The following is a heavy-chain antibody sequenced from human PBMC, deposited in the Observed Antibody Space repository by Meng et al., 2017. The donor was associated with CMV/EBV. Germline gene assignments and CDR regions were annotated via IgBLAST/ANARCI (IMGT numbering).Heavy chain of an antibody. V-gene: IGHV4-34*01. D-gene: IGHD4-17*01. CDR1: GGSLSGYY. CDR3: ARAYGN. J-gene: IGHJ4*01. CDR2: INHSGST. Sequence: SETLSLTCAVSGGSLSGYYWSWIRQPPGKGLEWIGEINHSGSTNYNPSLKSRVTISVDTSKNQFPLKLSSVTAADTAVYYCARAYGNWGQGTLVTVSS.